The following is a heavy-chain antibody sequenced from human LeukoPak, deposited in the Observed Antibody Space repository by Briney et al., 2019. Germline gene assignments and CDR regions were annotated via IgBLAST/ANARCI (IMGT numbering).Heavy chain of an antibody. CDR1: GFTFSSYA. Sequence: GGSLRLSCAASGFTFSSYAMSWVRQAPGKGLEWVSAISGSGGSTYYADSVKGRFTISRDNSKNTLYLQMNSLRAEDTAVYYCAGEGDGAAGTLLYYFDYWGQGTLVTVSS. CDR2: ISGSGGST. J-gene: IGHJ4*02. V-gene: IGHV3-23*01. D-gene: IGHD6-13*01. CDR3: AGEGDGAAGTLLYYFDY.